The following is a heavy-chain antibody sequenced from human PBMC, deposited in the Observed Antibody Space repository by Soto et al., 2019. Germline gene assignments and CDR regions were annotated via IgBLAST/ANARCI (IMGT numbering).Heavy chain of an antibody. Sequence: AAVKVSYKASGYTFTNNDVTWVRQATGQGLEWMGWMNPGSGDTGYAQKFQGRVTMTTDISIATAYMELSSLRSEDTAVYYCARGDSSTMVRGVHPYYYYGMDVWGQGTTVTVS. CDR1: GYTFTNND. V-gene: IGHV1-8*01. CDR3: ARGDSSTMVRGVHPYYYYGMDV. J-gene: IGHJ6*02. CDR2: MNPGSGDT. D-gene: IGHD3-10*01.